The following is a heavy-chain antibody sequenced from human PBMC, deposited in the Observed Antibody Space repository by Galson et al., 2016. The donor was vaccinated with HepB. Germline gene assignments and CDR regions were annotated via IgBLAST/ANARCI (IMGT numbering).Heavy chain of an antibody. CDR1: GFTFSDFA. D-gene: IGHD1-26*01. Sequence: SLRHSCAASGFTFSDFAIHWVRQAPGKGLEYVAGISSNGDTTYFADSVKGRFTISRDNSKNTVYLQLSSLRVDDTAVYYCVKDGYSGSYDYWGQGTLVTVSS. CDR2: ISSNGDTT. CDR3: VKDGYSGSYDY. J-gene: IGHJ4*02. V-gene: IGHV3-64D*06.